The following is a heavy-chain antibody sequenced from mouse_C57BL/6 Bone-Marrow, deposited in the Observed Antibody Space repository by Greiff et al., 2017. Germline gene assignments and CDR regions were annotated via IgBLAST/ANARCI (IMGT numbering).Heavy chain of an antibody. V-gene: IGHV1-18*01. D-gene: IGHD1-1*01. CDR1: GYTFTDYN. CDR3: ARDYGSSYYWYFDV. J-gene: IGHJ1*03. Sequence: EVQGVESGPELVKPGASVKIPCKASGYTFTDYNMDWVKQSHGKSLEWIGDINPNNGGTIYNQKFKGKATLTVDKSSSTAYMELRSLTSEDTAVYYCARDYGSSYYWYFDVWGTGTTVTVSS. CDR2: INPNNGGT.